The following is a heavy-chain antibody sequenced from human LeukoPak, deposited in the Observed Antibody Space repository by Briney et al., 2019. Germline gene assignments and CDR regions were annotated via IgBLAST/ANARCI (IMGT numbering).Heavy chain of an antibody. Sequence: GGSRRLSCAASGFTFSSYWMHWVRQAPGKGLVWVSRINSDGSSTSYADSVKGRFTISRDNAKNTLYLQMNSLRAEDTAVYYCARKPWFGELGPDYYYGMDVWGKGTTVTVSS. CDR1: GFTFSSYW. CDR3: ARKPWFGELGPDYYYGMDV. V-gene: IGHV3-74*01. J-gene: IGHJ6*04. CDR2: INSDGSST. D-gene: IGHD3-10*01.